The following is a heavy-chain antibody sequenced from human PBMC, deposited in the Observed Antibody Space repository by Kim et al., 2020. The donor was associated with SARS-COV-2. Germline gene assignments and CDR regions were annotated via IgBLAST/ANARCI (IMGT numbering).Heavy chain of an antibody. CDR3: VKSQSWTHTSSWDC. CDR2: VSRGGEST. V-gene: IGHV3-64D*09. J-gene: IGHJ4*02. Sequence: GGSLRLSCSASGFTFRDYAMHWVRQAPGKGLEHVSAVSRGGESTFYAYSVKGRFTVSRDNSKNTLHLQMRSLRPEDTAVYYCVKSQSWTHTSSWDCWGQGTLVTVSS. D-gene: IGHD6-13*01. CDR1: GFTFRDYA.